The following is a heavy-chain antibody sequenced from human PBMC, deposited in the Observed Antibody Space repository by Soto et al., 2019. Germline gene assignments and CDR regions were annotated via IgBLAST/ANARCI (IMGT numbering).Heavy chain of an antibody. Sequence: QVQLVQSGAEVKKPGSSVKVSCKASGGTFSSYTISWVRQAPGQGLEWMGRIIPILGIANYAQKFQGRVTITADKATSTAYVELGSLGSEDTAVYYCASNLAAYCSRTSCYGDWFDPWGQGTLVTVSS. CDR1: GGTFSSYT. J-gene: IGHJ5*02. V-gene: IGHV1-69*02. D-gene: IGHD2-2*01. CDR2: IIPILGIA. CDR3: ASNLAAYCSRTSCYGDWFDP.